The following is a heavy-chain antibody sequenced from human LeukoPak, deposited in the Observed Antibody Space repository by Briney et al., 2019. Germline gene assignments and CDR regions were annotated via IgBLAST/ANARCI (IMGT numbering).Heavy chain of an antibody. J-gene: IGHJ6*02. V-gene: IGHV4-34*01. D-gene: IGHD6-6*01. CDR3: ATFSSSFPLHYYYYGMDV. CDR1: GGSFSGYY. CDR2: INHSGST. Sequence: SETLSLTCAVYGGSFSGYYWSWIRQPPGKGLEWIGEINHSGSTNYNPSLKSRVTISVDTSKNQFSLKLSSVTAADTAVYYCATFSSSFPLHYYYYGMDVWGQGTTVTVSS.